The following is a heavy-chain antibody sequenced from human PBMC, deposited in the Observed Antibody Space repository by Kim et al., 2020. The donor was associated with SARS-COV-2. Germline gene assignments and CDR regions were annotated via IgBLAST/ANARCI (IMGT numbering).Heavy chain of an antibody. Sequence: SVKVSCKASGGTFSSYAISWVRQAPGQGLEWMGGIITIFGTANYAQKFQGRVTITADESTSTAYMELSSLRSEDTAVYYCARTHITMGREVSIASPKYYYYCGIDVWGQGSTVTVSS. CDR2: IITIFGTA. D-gene: IGHD3-10*01. V-gene: IGHV1-69*13. CDR3: ARTHITMGREVSIASPKYYYYCGIDV. J-gene: IGHJ6*02. CDR1: GGTFSSYA.